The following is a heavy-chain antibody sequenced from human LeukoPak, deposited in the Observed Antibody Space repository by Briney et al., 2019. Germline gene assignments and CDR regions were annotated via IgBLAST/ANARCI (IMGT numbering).Heavy chain of an antibody. D-gene: IGHD6-13*01. CDR2: ISWNSGSI. CDR1: GFTFDDYA. J-gene: IGHJ4*02. Sequence: GGSLRLSCAASGFTFDDYAMHWVRQAPGKGLEWVSGISWNSGSIGYADSVKGRFTISRDNAKNSLYLQMNSLRAEDTALYYCAKGRGSSWYLDYWGQGTLVTVSS. V-gene: IGHV3-9*01. CDR3: AKGRGSSWYLDY.